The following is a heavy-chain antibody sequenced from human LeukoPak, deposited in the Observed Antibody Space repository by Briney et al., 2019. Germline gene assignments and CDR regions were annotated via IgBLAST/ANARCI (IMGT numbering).Heavy chain of an antibody. D-gene: IGHD6-13*01. J-gene: IGHJ5*02. CDR1: GFTFSSYW. Sequence: GGSLRLSCAASGFTFSSYWMTWVRQAPGKGLEWVANIRQDGSEQYYMDSVRGRFTISRGNAKNSLYLQMNSLRAEDTAVYYCARGIASGIDFFDPWGQGTLVTVSS. CDR3: ARGIASGIDFFDP. CDR2: IRQDGSEQ. V-gene: IGHV3-7*01.